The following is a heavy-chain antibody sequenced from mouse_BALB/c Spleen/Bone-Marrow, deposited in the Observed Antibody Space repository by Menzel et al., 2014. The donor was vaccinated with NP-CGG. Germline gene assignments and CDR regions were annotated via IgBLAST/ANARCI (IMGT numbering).Heavy chain of an antibody. J-gene: IGHJ3*01. Sequence: EVKLVESGGGLVQPGGSLKLSCATSGFTFGDYYMYWVRQTPEKRLEWVAYISNGGGSTYYPDTVKGRFTISRDNAKNTLYLQMSRLKSEDTPMYYCARHNYDETWFAYWGQGTLVTVSA. CDR2: ISNGGGST. CDR3: ARHNYDETWFAY. CDR1: GFTFGDYY. V-gene: IGHV5-12*02. D-gene: IGHD2-4*01.